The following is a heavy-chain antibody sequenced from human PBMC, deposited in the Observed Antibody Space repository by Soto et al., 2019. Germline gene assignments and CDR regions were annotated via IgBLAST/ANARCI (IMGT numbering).Heavy chain of an antibody. J-gene: IGHJ6*02. V-gene: IGHV3-21*01. CDR2: ISSSSSYI. Sequence: GGSLRLSCAASGFTFSSYSMNWVRQAPGKGLEWVSSISSSSSYIYYADSVKGRFTISRDNAKNSLYLQMNSLRAEDTAVYYCAREKVGITIFGSGYYYYGMDVWGQGTTVTVPS. CDR1: GFTFSSYS. D-gene: IGHD3-3*01. CDR3: AREKVGITIFGSGYYYYGMDV.